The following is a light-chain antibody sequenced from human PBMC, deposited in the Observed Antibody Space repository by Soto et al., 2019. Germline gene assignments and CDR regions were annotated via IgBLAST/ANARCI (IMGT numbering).Light chain of an antibody. Sequence: DIPMTQSPSSLSASVGDRVTITCQASQDFTNYLNWYQQKQGKAPKLLIYDASNLETGVPSRFSGSGSGTDFTFTISSLQPEDIATYYCQQYDNLLTFGQGTRLEIK. V-gene: IGKV1-33*01. J-gene: IGKJ5*01. CDR1: QDFTNY. CDR2: DAS. CDR3: QQYDNLLT.